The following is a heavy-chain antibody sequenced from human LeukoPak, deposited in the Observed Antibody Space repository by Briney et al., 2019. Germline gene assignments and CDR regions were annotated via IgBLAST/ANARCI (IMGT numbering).Heavy chain of an antibody. D-gene: IGHD2-2*01. CDR3: ASRIGWVPAASWAFDY. J-gene: IGHJ4*02. Sequence: GESLKISCKGSGYSFTTYWIGWVRQMPGKGLEWMGIIYPGDSDTRYSPSFQGQVTISADKSISTAYLQWSSLKASDTAMYYCASRIGWVPAASWAFDYWGQGTLVTVSS. CDR1: GYSFTTYW. V-gene: IGHV5-51*01. CDR2: IYPGDSDT.